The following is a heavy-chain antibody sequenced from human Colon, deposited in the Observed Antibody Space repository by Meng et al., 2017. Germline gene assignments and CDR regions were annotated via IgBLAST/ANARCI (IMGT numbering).Heavy chain of an antibody. Sequence: QVQLVQSGSELRKPGASVKVTCKTSGYLFSYYAMNWVRQAPGRGVEWMGWSNTKTGNPTYAKAFTGRFVFSLDTSVSTAYLQINDLKADDTAVYYCAREGSDSWIDYWGQGTLVTVSS. CDR2: SNTKTGNP. V-gene: IGHV7-4-1*02. D-gene: IGHD6-13*01. CDR3: AREGSDSWIDY. CDR1: GYLFSYYA. J-gene: IGHJ4*02.